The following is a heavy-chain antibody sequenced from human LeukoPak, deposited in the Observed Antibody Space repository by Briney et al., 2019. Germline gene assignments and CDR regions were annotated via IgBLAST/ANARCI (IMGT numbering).Heavy chain of an antibody. CDR1: GGSFSGYY. CDR3: ARWSSRYGHGYFQH. Sequence: SETLSLTCAVYGGSFSGYYWSWIRQPPGKGLEWIGEINHSGSTNYNPSLKSRVTISVDTSKNQFSLKLSSVTAADTAVYYCARWSSRYGHGYFQHWGQGTLVTVSS. D-gene: IGHD6-13*01. J-gene: IGHJ1*01. CDR2: INHSGST. V-gene: IGHV4-34*01.